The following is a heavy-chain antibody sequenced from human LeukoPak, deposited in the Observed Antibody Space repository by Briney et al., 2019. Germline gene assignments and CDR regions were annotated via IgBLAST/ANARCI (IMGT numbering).Heavy chain of an antibody. CDR1: GFTFCSYD. Sequence: GGSLRLSCAASGFTFCSYDMLWVRQATGKGLEWVSAIGTAGDTYYPGSVKGRFTISRENAKNSLYLQMNSLRAGDTAVYYCARGSPHYDILTGYYFDYWGQGTLVTVSS. J-gene: IGHJ4*02. D-gene: IGHD3-9*01. CDR2: IGTAGDT. CDR3: ARGSPHYDILTGYYFDY. V-gene: IGHV3-13*01.